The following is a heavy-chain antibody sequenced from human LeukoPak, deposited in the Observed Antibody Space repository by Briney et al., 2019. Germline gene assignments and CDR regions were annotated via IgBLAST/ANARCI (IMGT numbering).Heavy chain of an antibody. J-gene: IGHJ5*02. D-gene: IGHD5-12*01. CDR2: TYGSGSS. CDR1: GGSISGDYFS. V-gene: IGHV4-30-2*01. CDR3: ARGPQKPYNAYDGSFDP. Sequence: SETLSLTCAVSGGSISGDYFSWSWVRQAPGKGRVWVGYTYGSGSSYYRPPLSSRATISIDTTKNQYSLLLTSVTAADTAVYYCARGPQKPYNAYDGSFDPWGQGTLVIVSS.